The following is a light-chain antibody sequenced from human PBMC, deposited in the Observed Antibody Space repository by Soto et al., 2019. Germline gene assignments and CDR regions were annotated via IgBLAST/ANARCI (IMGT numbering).Light chain of an antibody. CDR1: QSVRSSY. CDR3: QQYDWAPMYT. V-gene: IGKV3-20*01. Sequence: VLTQSPGTLSLSPGERATLSCRASQSVRSSYLVWYQQKPGQAPRLLIYGGSNRATGIPDRFSGSGSGTDFALTISRLELEDSAVYFCQQYDWAPMYTFGQGTKLEIK. J-gene: IGKJ2*01. CDR2: GGS.